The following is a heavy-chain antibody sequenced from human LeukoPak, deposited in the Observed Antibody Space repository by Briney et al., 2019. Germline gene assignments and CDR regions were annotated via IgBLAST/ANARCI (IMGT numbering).Heavy chain of an antibody. CDR1: GFTFSSYA. Sequence: GGSLRLSCAASGFTFSSYAMSWVRQAPGKGLEWGSGLTGSGGNTYYADSVKGRFTISRDNSNNTLSMQMNSLRAEDAAVYYCVKFRGIQHDTYHMDVWGKGTTVTVSS. D-gene: IGHD3-10*01. CDR2: LTGSGGNT. CDR3: VKFRGIQHDTYHMDV. J-gene: IGHJ6*03. V-gene: IGHV3-23*01.